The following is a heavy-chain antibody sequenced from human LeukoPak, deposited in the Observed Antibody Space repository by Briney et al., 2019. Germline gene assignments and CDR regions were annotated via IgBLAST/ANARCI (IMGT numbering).Heavy chain of an antibody. CDR3: ARVVPAAIYYYYYMDV. J-gene: IGHJ6*03. CDR1: GGTFSSCA. CDR2: IIPIFGTA. D-gene: IGHD2-2*01. Sequence: SVKVSCKASGGTFSSCAISWVRQAPGQGLEWMGGIIPIFGTANYAQKFQGRVTITADESTSTAYVGLSSLRSEDTAVYYCARVVPAAIYYYYYMDVWGKGTTVTVSS. V-gene: IGHV1-69*01.